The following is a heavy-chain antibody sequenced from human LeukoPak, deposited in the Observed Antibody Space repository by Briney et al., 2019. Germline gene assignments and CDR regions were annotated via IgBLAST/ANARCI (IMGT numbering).Heavy chain of an antibody. J-gene: IGHJ6*03. CDR2: IYPGDSDT. D-gene: IGHD6-13*01. CDR1: GYSFTSYW. CDR3: ARQVVAAAGTYYYYYYMDV. V-gene: IGHV5-51*01. Sequence: GESLKISCKGSGYSFTSYWIGWVRQMPGKGLGWMGIIYPGDSDTRYSPSFQGQVTISADKSISTAYLQWSSLKASDTAMYYCARQVVAAAGTYYYYYYMDVWGKGTTVTVSS.